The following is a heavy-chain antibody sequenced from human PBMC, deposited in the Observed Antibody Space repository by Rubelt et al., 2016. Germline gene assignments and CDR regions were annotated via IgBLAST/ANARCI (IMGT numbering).Heavy chain of an antibody. CDR2: ISYDGRSE. Sequence: SLRLSCAASGFTFSNYAMHWVRQAPGKGLEWVAVISYDGRSEYYADSVTGRFTISRDNSQNTLYLQMNSLRADDTAVYYCARAEQEYNWFDPWGQGTLVTVSS. D-gene: IGHD1-26*01. V-gene: IGHV3-30*14. CDR3: ARAEQEYNWFDP. J-gene: IGHJ5*02. CDR1: GFTFSNYA.